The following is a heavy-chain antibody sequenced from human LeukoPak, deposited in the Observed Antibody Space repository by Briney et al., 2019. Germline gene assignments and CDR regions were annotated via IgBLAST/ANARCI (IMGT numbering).Heavy chain of an antibody. CDR3: ARVVGSGKHNWFDP. V-gene: IGHV4-30-2*01. CDR1: GGSISSGGYS. CDR2: IYHSGST. Sequence: SETLSLTCTVSGGSISSGGYSWSWIRQPPGKGLEWIGYIYHSGSTYYNPSLKSRVTISVDRSKNQFSLKLSSVTAADTAVYYCARVVGSGKHNWFDPWGQGTLVTVSS. D-gene: IGHD3-10*01. J-gene: IGHJ5*02.